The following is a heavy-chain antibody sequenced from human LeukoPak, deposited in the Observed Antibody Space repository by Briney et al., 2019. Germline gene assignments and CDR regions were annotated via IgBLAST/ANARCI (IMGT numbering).Heavy chain of an antibody. V-gene: IGHV3-33*01. Sequence: GGSLRLSCAASGFTFSSYGMHWVRQAPGKGLEWVAVIWYDGSNKYYADSVKGRFTISRDNSKNTLYLQMNSLRAEDTAVYYCARGDWNDPFMYYFDYWGQGTLVTVSS. CDR2: IWYDGSNK. CDR3: ARGDWNDPFMYYFDY. J-gene: IGHJ4*02. D-gene: IGHD1-1*01. CDR1: GFTFSSYG.